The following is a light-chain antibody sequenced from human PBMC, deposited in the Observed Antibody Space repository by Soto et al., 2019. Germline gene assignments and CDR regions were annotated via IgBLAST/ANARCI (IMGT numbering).Light chain of an antibody. Sequence: TQSPGTLSLSPGERATLSCRASQVISRYLTWYQQRPGQAPRLLIYGASSRATGIPARFSGSGSGTEFTLTISSLQSEDFAVYYCQQYNNWPRTFGQGTKVDIK. CDR1: QVISRY. V-gene: IGKV3-15*01. CDR2: GAS. J-gene: IGKJ1*01. CDR3: QQYNNWPRT.